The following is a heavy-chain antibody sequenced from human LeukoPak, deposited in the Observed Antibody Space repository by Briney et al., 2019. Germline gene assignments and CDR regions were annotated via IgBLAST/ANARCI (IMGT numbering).Heavy chain of an antibody. V-gene: IGHV4-59*01. Sequence: PSETRSLTCTASGGAISSYYWSWIRQPPGKGLEWIGYIYYSGSTNYHPSLKSRVTMSVDTSKNQFSLKLSSVTAADTALYYCARGLRFLEWSHDAFDIWGQGTTVTVSS. D-gene: IGHD3-3*01. J-gene: IGHJ3*02. CDR1: GGAISSYY. CDR3: ARGLRFLEWSHDAFDI. CDR2: IYYSGST.